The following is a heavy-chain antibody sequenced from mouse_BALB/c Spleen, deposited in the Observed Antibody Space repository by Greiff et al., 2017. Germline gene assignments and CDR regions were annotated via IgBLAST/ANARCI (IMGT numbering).Heavy chain of an antibody. CDR1: GYTFTSYW. Sequence: QVQLQQSGAELAKPGASVKMSCKASGYTFTSYWMHWVKQRPGQGLEWIGYINPSTGYTEYNQKFKDKATLTADKSSSTAYMQLSSLTSEDSAVYYCARLGYGNMDYWGQGTSVTVSS. V-gene: IGHV1-7*01. J-gene: IGHJ4*01. CDR3: ARLGYGNMDY. CDR2: INPSTGYT. D-gene: IGHD2-10*02.